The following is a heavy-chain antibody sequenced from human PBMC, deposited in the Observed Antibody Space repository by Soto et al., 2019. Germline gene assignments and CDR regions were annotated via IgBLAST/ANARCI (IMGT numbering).Heavy chain of an antibody. Sequence: PGGSLRLSCAASGFTLSGSAVHWVRQASGKGLEWVGRIGSKTHNYATAYIASVKGRFTMSRDDSNNTAYLQMNGLKTDDTAVYYCTRSGGSYSFGYWGQGTLVTVSS. V-gene: IGHV3-73*01. CDR1: GFTLSGSA. CDR2: IGSKTHNYAT. CDR3: TRSGGSYSFGY. D-gene: IGHD1-26*01. J-gene: IGHJ4*02.